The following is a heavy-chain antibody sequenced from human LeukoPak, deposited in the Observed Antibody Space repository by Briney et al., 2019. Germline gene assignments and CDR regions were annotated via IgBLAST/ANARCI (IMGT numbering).Heavy chain of an antibody. Sequence: PGGSLRLSCAASGFSFNSYAMSWVRQAPGKGLEWVSIIIASSGATFYADSVKGRFTISRDTSKNTLYLHMNGLRSDDTAIYYCATEFGLGGTFDYWGQGALVTVSA. CDR2: IIASSGAT. D-gene: IGHD1-26*01. J-gene: IGHJ4*02. V-gene: IGHV3-23*01. CDR3: ATEFGLGGTFDY. CDR1: GFSFNSYA.